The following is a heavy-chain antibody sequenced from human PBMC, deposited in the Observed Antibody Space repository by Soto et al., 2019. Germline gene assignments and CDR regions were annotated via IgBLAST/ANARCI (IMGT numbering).Heavy chain of an antibody. J-gene: IGHJ4*02. CDR2: ISPYNGNT. CDR1: GSSFSSFG. D-gene: IGHD5-12*01. V-gene: IGHV1-18*04. Sequence: VASFTVSFTASGSSFSSFGINWVRQAPVRGLDWMGCISPYNGNTNYGQKFQGRGTRTTDTSTSTAYLELTTLTSDDTAVYYCARDLLSWATEAVSSVYWGQGALVTVSS. CDR3: ARDLLSWATEAVSSVY.